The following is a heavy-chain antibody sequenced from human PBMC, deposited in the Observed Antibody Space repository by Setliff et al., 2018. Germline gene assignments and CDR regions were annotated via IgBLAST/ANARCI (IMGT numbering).Heavy chain of an antibody. V-gene: IGHV4-34*12. D-gene: IGHD3-10*01. CDR1: GGSFSGYY. J-gene: IGHJ6*03. CDR2: IIHTGSI. CDR3: ARVRITPYCMDV. Sequence: SSETLSLTCAVYGGSFSGYYWSRIRQPPGKRLEWIGEIIHTGSINYNPSLKSRVTISMDTSKNQFSLRVSSVTAADTAVYFCARVRITPYCMDVWGKGTTVTVSS.